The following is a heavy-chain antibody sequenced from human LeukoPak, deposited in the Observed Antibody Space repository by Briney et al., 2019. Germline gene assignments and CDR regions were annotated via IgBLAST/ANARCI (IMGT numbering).Heavy chain of an antibody. V-gene: IGHV1-3*01. CDR3: ARGRGNSGYDWPYFDF. CDR1: GYDFTNYA. CDR2: INAGNGNT. D-gene: IGHD5-12*01. Sequence: ASVKVSCKASGYDFTNYAIHWVRQAPGQRLEGMGWINAGNGNTKYSQKFQGRVTLTRDTSANTAYMELSSLRSEDTAVYYCARGRGNSGYDWPYFDFWGQGTLVTVSS. J-gene: IGHJ4*02.